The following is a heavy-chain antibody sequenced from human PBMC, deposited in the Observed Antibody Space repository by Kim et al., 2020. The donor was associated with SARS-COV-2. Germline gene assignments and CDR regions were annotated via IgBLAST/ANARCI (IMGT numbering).Heavy chain of an antibody. CDR3: ARGRGSIPPYYIDC. J-gene: IGHJ4*02. D-gene: IGHD3-10*01. CDR2: ISTSSNYI. Sequence: GGSLRLSCAASGFTFSSYSMSWVRQAPGKGLEWVSSISTSSNYIYYADSVKGRFTISRDNAKNALYLQMNSLRAEDTAVYYCARGRGSIPPYYIDCWGLGTLVTVSS. CDR1: GFTFSSYS. V-gene: IGHV3-21*01.